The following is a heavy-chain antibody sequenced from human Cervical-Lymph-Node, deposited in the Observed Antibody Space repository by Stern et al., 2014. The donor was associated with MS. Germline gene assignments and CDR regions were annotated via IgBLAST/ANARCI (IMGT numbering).Heavy chain of an antibody. D-gene: IGHD6-13*01. CDR1: GDTFNNFD. V-gene: IGHV1-69*01. CDR3: ARHQGGVAAF. CDR2: ITPLFGTA. J-gene: IGHJ4*02. Sequence: QVQLMQSGAEVKKPGSSVKVSCKASGDTFNNFDIGWVRQAPGQGPEWLGGITPLFGTATYAQRLQDRVTFTADESTSTTYMELSRLRSEDTAIYYCARHQGGVAAFWGQGTLVTVSS.